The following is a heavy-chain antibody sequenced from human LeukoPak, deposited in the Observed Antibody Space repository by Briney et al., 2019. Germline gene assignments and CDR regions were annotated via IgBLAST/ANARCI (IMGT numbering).Heavy chain of an antibody. CDR3: ARDGGYCTNGVCQFCMDV. Sequence: GGSLRLSCAASGFIFSSYWMHWVRQVPGKGLVWVSRIKSDGSSTTQADSVKGRFTISRDNAKNSLYLQMNSLRAEDTAVYYCARDGGYCTNGVCQFCMDVWGKGTTVTVSS. CDR2: IKSDGSST. J-gene: IGHJ6*03. V-gene: IGHV3-74*01. CDR1: GFIFSSYW. D-gene: IGHD2-8*01.